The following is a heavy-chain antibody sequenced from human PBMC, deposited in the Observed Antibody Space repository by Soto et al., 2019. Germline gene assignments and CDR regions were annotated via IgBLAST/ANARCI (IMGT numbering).Heavy chain of an antibody. D-gene: IGHD1-1*01. V-gene: IGHV1-24*01. CDR3: ATEGRYNWNDVWWFDP. J-gene: IGHJ5*02. CDR1: GYTLTELS. Sequence: ASVKVSCKVSGYTLTELSMHWVRQAPGKGLEWMGGFDPEDGETIYAQKFQGRVTMTEDTSTDTAYMELSSLRSEDTAVYYCATEGRYNWNDVWWFDPWGQGTLVTVSS. CDR2: FDPEDGET.